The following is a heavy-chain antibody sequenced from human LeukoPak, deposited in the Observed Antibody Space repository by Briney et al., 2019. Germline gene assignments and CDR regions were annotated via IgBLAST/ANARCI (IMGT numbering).Heavy chain of an antibody. J-gene: IGHJ4*02. V-gene: IGHV1-2*06. CDR2: INPNSGGT. CDR3: ARDWVSSGYYYVDY. CDR1: GYAFTGYY. D-gene: IGHD3-22*01. Sequence: ASVEVSCKASGYAFTGYYMHWVRQAPGQGLEWMGRINPNSGGTNYAQKFQGRVTMTRDTSISTAYMELSRLRSDDTAVYYCARDWVSSGYYYVDYWGQGTLVTVSS.